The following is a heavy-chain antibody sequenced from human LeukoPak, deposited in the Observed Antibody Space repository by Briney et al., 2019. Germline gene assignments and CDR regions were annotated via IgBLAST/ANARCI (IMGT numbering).Heavy chain of an antibody. J-gene: IGHJ5*02. V-gene: IGHV1-24*01. D-gene: IGHD3-22*01. CDR3: ATDPQWLFFRGFDP. Sequence: ASVKVSCKVSGYTLTELSMHWVRQAPGKGLEWMGGFDPEDGETIYAQKFQGRVTMTEDTSTDTAYMELSSLRSEDTAVYYCATDPQWLFFRGFDPWGRGTLVTVSS. CDR2: FDPEDGET. CDR1: GYTLTELS.